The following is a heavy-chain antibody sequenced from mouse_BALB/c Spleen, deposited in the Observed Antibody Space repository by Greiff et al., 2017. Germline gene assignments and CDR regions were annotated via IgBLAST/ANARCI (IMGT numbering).Heavy chain of an antibody. Sequence: VQLQQSGPGLVQPSQSLSITCTASGFSLTSYGVHWVRQSPGKGLEWLGVIWSGGSTDYNAAFISRLSISKDNSKSQVFFKMNSLQANDTAIYYCATDGYYPFAYWGQGTLVTVSA. CDR3: ATDGYYPFAY. CDR2: IWSGGST. V-gene: IGHV2-2*02. J-gene: IGHJ3*01. D-gene: IGHD2-3*01. CDR1: GFSLTSYG.